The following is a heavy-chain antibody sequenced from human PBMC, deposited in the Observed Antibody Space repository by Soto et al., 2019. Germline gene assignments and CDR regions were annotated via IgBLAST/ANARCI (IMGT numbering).Heavy chain of an antibody. CDR2: IWYDGSNK. Sequence: GGSLRLSCAASGFSVTNNYMHWVRQAPGKGLEWVAVIWYDGSNKYYADSVKGRFTISRDNSKNMLYLQMNSLRAEDTAVYYCARAKISTTFCYWFDPWGQGTLVTVSS. V-gene: IGHV3-33*08. CDR3: ARAKISTTFCYWFDP. CDR1: GFSVTNNY. J-gene: IGHJ5*02. D-gene: IGHD2-2*01.